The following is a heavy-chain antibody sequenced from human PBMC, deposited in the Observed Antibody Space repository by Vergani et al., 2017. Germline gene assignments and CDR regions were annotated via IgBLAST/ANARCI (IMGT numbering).Heavy chain of an antibody. CDR1: GGTFSSYA. V-gene: IGHV1-69*01. D-gene: IGHD3-22*01. J-gene: IGHJ6*02. CDR2: IIPIFGTA. CDR3: ARGDYYDSSGYPNHSYYYYGMDV. Sequence: QVQLVQSGAEVKKPGSSVKVSCKASGGTFSSYAISWVRQAPGQGLEWMGGIIPIFGTANYAQKFQGRVPITEDESTSTAYMELSSLRSEDTAVYYCARGDYYDSSGYPNHSYYYYGMDVWGQGTTVTVSS.